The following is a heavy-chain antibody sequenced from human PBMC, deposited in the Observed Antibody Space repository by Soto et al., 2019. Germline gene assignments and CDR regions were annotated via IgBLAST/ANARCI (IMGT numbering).Heavy chain of an antibody. D-gene: IGHD5-12*01. Sequence: QVQLVQSGAEVKKPGSSVKVSCKASGVSFTDHGISWLRQAPGQGLEWIGGFTPKFGTANYAPKFQGRVSIPADESKTTASVTLRSLRPEDAAVFFWAREVVSGFEHRYFDLWGRGPRLTV. V-gene: IGHV1-69*01. CDR3: AREVVSGFEHRYFDL. J-gene: IGHJ2*01. CDR1: GVSFTDHG. CDR2: FTPKFGTA.